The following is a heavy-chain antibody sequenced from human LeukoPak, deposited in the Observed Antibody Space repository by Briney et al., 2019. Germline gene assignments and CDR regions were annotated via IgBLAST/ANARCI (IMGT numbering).Heavy chain of an antibody. Sequence: SVKVSCKASGGTFSSYAISWVRQAPGQGLEWMGGIIPIFGTANYAQKFQGRVTITADESTSTAYMELSRLTSDDTAVYYCARAPGYCSTTSCEYYYYMDVWGKGTTVTVSS. J-gene: IGHJ6*03. V-gene: IGHV1-69*13. CDR1: GGTFSSYA. D-gene: IGHD2-2*01. CDR3: ARAPGYCSTTSCEYYYYMDV. CDR2: IIPIFGTA.